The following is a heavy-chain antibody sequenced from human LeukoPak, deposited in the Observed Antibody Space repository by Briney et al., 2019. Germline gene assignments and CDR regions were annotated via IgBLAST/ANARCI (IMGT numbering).Heavy chain of an antibody. V-gene: IGHV1-69*06. CDR3: ARDASLGYCSGGSCYMSGDAFDI. J-gene: IGHJ3*02. Sequence: ASVKVSCKASGGTFSSYAISWVRQAPGQGLEWMGGIIPIFGTANYAQKFQGRVTITADKSTSTAYMELSSLRSEDTAVYYCARDASLGYCSGGSCYMSGDAFDIWGRGTMVTVSS. CDR1: GGTFSSYA. D-gene: IGHD2-15*01. CDR2: IIPIFGTA.